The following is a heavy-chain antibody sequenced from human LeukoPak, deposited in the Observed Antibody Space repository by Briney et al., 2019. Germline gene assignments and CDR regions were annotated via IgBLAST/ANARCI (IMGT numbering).Heavy chain of an antibody. V-gene: IGHV3-23*01. CDR2: ISGSGGST. D-gene: IGHD2-2*01. J-gene: IGHJ4*02. CDR3: AKAKSCSSTSCYARGLDY. CDR1: GFTFNSYA. Sequence: GGSLRLSCAASGFTFNSYAMSWVRQAPGKGLEWVSEISGSGGSTYYADSVKGRFTISRDNSKNTLYLQMNSLRAEDTAVYYCAKAKSCSSTSCYARGLDYWGQGTLVTVSS.